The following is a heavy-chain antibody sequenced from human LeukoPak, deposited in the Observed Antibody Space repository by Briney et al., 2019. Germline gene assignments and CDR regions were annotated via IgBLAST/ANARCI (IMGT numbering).Heavy chain of an antibody. J-gene: IGHJ4*02. D-gene: IGHD1-7*01. Sequence: ASVKVSCKASGYTFTGYYMHWVRQAPGQGLEWMGRINPNSGGTNYAQKFQGRVTMARDTSISTAYMELSRLRSDDAAVYYCAREGGNWNYKFDYWGQGTLVTVSS. CDR2: INPNSGGT. CDR3: AREGGNWNYKFDY. CDR1: GYTFTGYY. V-gene: IGHV1-2*06.